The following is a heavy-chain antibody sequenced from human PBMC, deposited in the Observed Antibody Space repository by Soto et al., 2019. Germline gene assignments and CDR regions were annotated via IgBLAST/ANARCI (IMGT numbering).Heavy chain of an antibody. V-gene: IGHV1-69*13. CDR2: IIPIFGTA. CDR1: GGTFSSYA. Sequence: SVKVSCKASGGTFSSYAISWVRQAPGQGLEWMGGIIPIFGTANYAQKFQGRVTITADESTSTAYMELSSLRSEDTAVYYCARARRNYYDSSGYSDHFDYWGQGTLVTVS. D-gene: IGHD3-22*01. CDR3: ARARRNYYDSSGYSDHFDY. J-gene: IGHJ4*02.